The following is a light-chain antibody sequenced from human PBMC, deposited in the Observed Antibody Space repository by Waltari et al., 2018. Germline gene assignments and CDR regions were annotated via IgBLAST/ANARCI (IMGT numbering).Light chain of an antibody. CDR1: QSVTRF. J-gene: IGKJ1*01. V-gene: IGKV3-11*01. Sequence: SCGASQSVTRFLAWYQQKPGQAPRLLIYDASHRATGVPARFSGSGSGTEFTLTISSLEPEDFAVYYCQQRSSWPWTFGQGAKVEVK. CDR3: QQRSSWPWT. CDR2: DAS.